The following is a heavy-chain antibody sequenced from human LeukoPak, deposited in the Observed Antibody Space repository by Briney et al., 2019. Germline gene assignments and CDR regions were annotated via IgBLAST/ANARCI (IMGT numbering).Heavy chain of an antibody. CDR3: ARVPYCSSTSCYKEYYFDY. CDR1: GGTFSSYA. J-gene: IGHJ4*02. CDR2: IIPIFGTA. V-gene: IGHV1-69*13. D-gene: IGHD2-2*02. Sequence: SVKVSCKASGGTFSSYAISWVRQAPGQGLEWMGGIIPIFGTANYAQKFQGRVTITADESTSTDYMEMSSLREEETGVYYCARVPYCSSTSCYKEYYFDYWGQGTLVTVSS.